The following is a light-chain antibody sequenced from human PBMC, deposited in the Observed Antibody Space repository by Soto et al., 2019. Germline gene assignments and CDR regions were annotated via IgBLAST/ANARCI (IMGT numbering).Light chain of an antibody. CDR1: QSVSNY. J-gene: IGKJ3*01. CDR2: DAS. Sequence: ESVLTQSPATLSLSPGESATLSCRASQSVSNYLAWYQQKPGQAPRLLIYDASNRASGIPARFSGSGSGTDFPLTISSLEPEDFAVYYCQQRSNTFTFGPGTKVDIK. V-gene: IGKV3-11*01. CDR3: QQRSNTFT.